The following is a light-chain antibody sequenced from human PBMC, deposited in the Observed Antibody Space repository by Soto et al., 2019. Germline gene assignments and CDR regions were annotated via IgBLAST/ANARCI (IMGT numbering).Light chain of an antibody. CDR3: QQRSNT. J-gene: IGKJ5*01. CDR2: DAS. V-gene: IGKV3-11*01. Sequence: EIVLTQSPATLSLSPGERATLFCRASQSVSTYLAWYQQKSGQPPRFLIYDASNRAAGIPARFSGSGSGTDFTLTISSLEPEDFAVYYCQQRSNTFGQGTRLEIK. CDR1: QSVSTY.